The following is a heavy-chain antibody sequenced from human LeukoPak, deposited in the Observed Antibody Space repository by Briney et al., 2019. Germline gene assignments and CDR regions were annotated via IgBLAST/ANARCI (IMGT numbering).Heavy chain of an antibody. CDR2: INPDSGGT. CDR3: ARDLSGYRSFDI. CDR1: GYTFTGYY. D-gene: IGHD2-15*01. Sequence: ASVKVSCKASGYTFTGYYIHWVRQAPGQGPEWVGWINPDSGGTNFAQKFQGRVTMTRDTSISTAYMELSRLRSDDTAVYYCARDLSGYRSFDIWGQGTMVTVSS. V-gene: IGHV1-2*02. J-gene: IGHJ3*02.